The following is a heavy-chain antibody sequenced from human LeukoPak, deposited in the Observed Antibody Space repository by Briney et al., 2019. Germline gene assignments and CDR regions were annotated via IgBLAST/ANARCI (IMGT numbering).Heavy chain of an antibody. CDR2: IKQDGSEK. V-gene: IGHV3-7*04. CDR3: ARAPGGNAY. CDR1: GFTFNSYW. Sequence: GGSLRLSCAASGFTFNSYWMSWVRQAPGKGLEWVANIKQDGSEKYYVDSVKGRFTISRDNAKNSLYLQMNSLRAEDTAVYYCARAPGGNAYWGQGTLVTVSS. J-gene: IGHJ4*02. D-gene: IGHD4-23*01.